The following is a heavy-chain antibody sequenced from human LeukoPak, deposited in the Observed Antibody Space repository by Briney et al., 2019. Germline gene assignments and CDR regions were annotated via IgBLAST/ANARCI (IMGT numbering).Heavy chain of an antibody. D-gene: IGHD3-9*01. CDR1: GGSISSYY. CDR2: IYTSGST. V-gene: IGHV4-4*07. CDR3: AREYYDILTGYIYGMDV. Sequence: SETLSLTCTVSGGSISSYYWSWIRQPAGKGLEWIGRIYTSGSTNYNPSHKSRVTMSVDTSKNQFSLKLSSVTAADTAVYYCAREYYDILTGYIYGMDVWGQGTTVTVSS. J-gene: IGHJ6*02.